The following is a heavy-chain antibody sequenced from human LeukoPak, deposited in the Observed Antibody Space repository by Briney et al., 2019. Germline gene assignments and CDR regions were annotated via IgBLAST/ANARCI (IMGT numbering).Heavy chain of an antibody. CDR1: GFTFSSYS. CDR2: ISSSSSYI. V-gene: IGHV3-21*01. Sequence: GGSLRLSCAASGFTFSSYSMNWVRQAPGKGLEWVSSISSSSSYICYADSVKGRFTISRDNAKNSLYLQMNSLRAEDTAVYYCARDCSGGSCSPAYYYYGMDVWGQGTTVTVSS. J-gene: IGHJ6*02. D-gene: IGHD2-15*01. CDR3: ARDCSGGSCSPAYYYYGMDV.